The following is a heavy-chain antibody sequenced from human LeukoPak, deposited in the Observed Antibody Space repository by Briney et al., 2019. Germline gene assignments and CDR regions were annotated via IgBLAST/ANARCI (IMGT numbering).Heavy chain of an antibody. CDR1: GFTFSSYW. CDR2: IKQDGSEK. Sequence: GGSLRLSCAASGFTFSSYWMSWVRQAPGKGLEWVANIKQDGSEKYYVHSVKGRFTISRDNAKNSLYLQMNSLRAEDTAVYYCARGGILGVLMVYDWGQGTLVTVSS. J-gene: IGHJ4*02. D-gene: IGHD2-8*01. V-gene: IGHV3-7*01. CDR3: ARGGILGVLMVYD.